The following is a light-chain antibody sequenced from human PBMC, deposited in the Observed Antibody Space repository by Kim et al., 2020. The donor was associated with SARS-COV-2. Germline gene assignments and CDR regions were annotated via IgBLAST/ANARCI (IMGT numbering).Light chain of an antibody. Sequence: SSELTQDSAVSVALGQTVRITCQGDSLRSYYASWYQQKPGQAPVLVIYGKNNRPSGIPDRFSGSSSGNTASLTITGAQAEDEADNYCNTRDSSGNQVFGG. J-gene: IGLJ2*01. V-gene: IGLV3-19*01. CDR2: GKN. CDR1: SLRSYY. CDR3: NTRDSSGNQV.